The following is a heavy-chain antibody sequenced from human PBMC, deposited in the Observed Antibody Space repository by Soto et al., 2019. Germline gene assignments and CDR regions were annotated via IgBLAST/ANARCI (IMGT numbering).Heavy chain of an antibody. Sequence: GESLKSSCKGSGKNFTSYWIGRVRQMPGKGQEWMGIIYPGDSDTRYSPSFQGQVTISADKSISTAYLQWSSLKASDTAMYYCARIKYSSSIFWFDPWGQGTLVTVSS. CDR3: ARIKYSSSIFWFDP. CDR2: IYPGDSDT. J-gene: IGHJ5*02. CDR1: GKNFTSYW. V-gene: IGHV5-51*01. D-gene: IGHD6-6*01.